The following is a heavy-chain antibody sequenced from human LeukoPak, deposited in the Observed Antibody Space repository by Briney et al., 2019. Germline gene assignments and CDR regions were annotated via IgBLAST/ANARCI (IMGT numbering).Heavy chain of an antibody. Sequence: PSETLSLTCTVSGGSFSSGSYYWSWIRQPPGKGLEWIGYIYYSGSTNYNPSLKSRVTISVDTSKNQFSLKLSSVTAADTAVYYCARETTYYYGSGLDAFDIWGQGTMVTVSS. D-gene: IGHD3-10*01. CDR1: GGSFSSGSYY. CDR2: IYYSGST. J-gene: IGHJ3*02. V-gene: IGHV4-61*01. CDR3: ARETTYYYGSGLDAFDI.